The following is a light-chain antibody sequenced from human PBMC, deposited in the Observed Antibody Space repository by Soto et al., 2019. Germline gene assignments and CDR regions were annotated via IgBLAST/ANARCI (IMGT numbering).Light chain of an antibody. Sequence: ENLMTQSPATLYVSPGERATLSCRASQSVFTNLAWYQQQHGQAPRLLIYGASTRATGIPARFSGTGSGTEFTLTISSLQSEDFAVYYCQQYNNWPRTFGQGTKVDI. J-gene: IGKJ1*01. CDR1: QSVFTN. CDR2: GAS. CDR3: QQYNNWPRT. V-gene: IGKV3-15*01.